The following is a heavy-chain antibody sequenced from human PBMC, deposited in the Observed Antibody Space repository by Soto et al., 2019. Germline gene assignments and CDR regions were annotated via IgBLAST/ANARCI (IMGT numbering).Heavy chain of an antibody. CDR1: GFTFSSYS. CDR2: ISSSSSYI. D-gene: IGHD3-22*01. J-gene: IGHJ4*02. V-gene: IGHV3-21*01. Sequence: GGSLRLSCAASGFTFSSYSMNWVRQAPGKGLEWVSSISSSSSYIYYADSVKGRFTISRDNAKNSLYLQMNSLRAEDTAVYYCARTLPLYYDSSGYPPPGALGGDYWGQGTLVTVSS. CDR3: ARTLPLYYDSSGYPPPGALGGDY.